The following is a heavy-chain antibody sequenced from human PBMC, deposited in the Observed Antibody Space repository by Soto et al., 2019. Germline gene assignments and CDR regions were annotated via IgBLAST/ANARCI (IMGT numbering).Heavy chain of an antibody. CDR2: ISYDGSNK. Sequence: ESGGGVVQPGRSLRLSCAASGFTFSSYAMHWVRQAPGKGLEWVAVISYDGSNKYYADSVKGRFTISRDNSKNTLYLQMNSLRAEDTAVYYCARGEEYSSSWYFDYWGQGTLVTVSS. CDR3: ARGEEYSSSWYFDY. J-gene: IGHJ4*02. CDR1: GFTFSSYA. V-gene: IGHV3-30-3*01. D-gene: IGHD6-13*01.